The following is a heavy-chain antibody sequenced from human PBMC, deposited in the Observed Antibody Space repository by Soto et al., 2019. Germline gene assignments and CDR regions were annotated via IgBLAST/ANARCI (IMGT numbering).Heavy chain of an antibody. J-gene: IGHJ4*02. V-gene: IGHV3-74*01. CDR3: IRGPRPSSVGTGAF. Sequence: PGGSLRLSCAASGFVFNMYWMHWVRQVPGEGPEWVARINDDRTRTDYADAAKGRFTISRDNAKDILYLQMNALRVDDTAVYYCIRGPRPSSVGTGAFWGQGTLVTVSS. CDR2: INDDRTRT. D-gene: IGHD3-10*01. CDR1: GFVFNMYW.